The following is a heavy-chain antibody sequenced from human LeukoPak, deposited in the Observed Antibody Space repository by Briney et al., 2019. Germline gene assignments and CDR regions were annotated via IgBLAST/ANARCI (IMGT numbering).Heavy chain of an antibody. V-gene: IGHV3-74*01. CDR1: GFTSSSYW. J-gene: IGHJ5*02. D-gene: IGHD3-10*01. CDR2: ISGDGTAR. Sequence: GSLRLSCAASGFTSSSYWMHWVRQVPGKGLVWVSRISGDGTARNYADSVKGRFTISRDDAKNTVDLQMNGLRGEDTAVYYCVRGRGSYGWFDPWGQGTLVTVSS. CDR3: VRGRGSYGWFDP.